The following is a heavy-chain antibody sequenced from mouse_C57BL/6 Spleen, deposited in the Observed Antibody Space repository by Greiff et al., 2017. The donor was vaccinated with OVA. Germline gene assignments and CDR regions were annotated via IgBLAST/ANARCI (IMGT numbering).Heavy chain of an antibody. Sequence: EVKLQQSGPELVKPGASVKMSCKASGYTFTDYNMHWVKQSHGKSLEWIGYINPNNGGTSYNQKFKGKATLTVNKSSSTAYMELRSLTSEDSAVYYCARRTGLGGYAMDYWGQGTSVTVSS. J-gene: IGHJ4*01. V-gene: IGHV1-22*01. D-gene: IGHD3-1*01. CDR2: INPNNGGT. CDR3: ARRTGLGGYAMDY. CDR1: GYTFTDYN.